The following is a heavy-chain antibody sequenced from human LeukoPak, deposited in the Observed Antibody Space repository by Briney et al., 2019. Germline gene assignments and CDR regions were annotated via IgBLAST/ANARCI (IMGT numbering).Heavy chain of an antibody. Sequence: GGSLRLSCAASGFTFSSYFMQWVRQAPGKVLGWVAVISYDGSNKYYADSVKGRFTISRDNSQNTLYRQMNSLRAEDTALYHCAKDDLVGLATGELPYFDYWGQGTLVTVSS. CDR2: ISYDGSNK. CDR3: AKDDLVGLATGELPYFDY. J-gene: IGHJ4*02. CDR1: GFTFSSYF. D-gene: IGHD1-26*01. V-gene: IGHV3-30*18.